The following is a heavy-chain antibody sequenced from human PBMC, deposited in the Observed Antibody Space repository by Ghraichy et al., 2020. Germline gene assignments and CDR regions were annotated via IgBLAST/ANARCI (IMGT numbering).Heavy chain of an antibody. Sequence: GESLNISCAASGFTFSNYWMTWVRQSPGKGLEWVAHIKPDGSDKSYVDPVKGRFTISRDNAKNSLYLQLNSLRAEDTAVYYCAREGKGANPFSFWGQGTLVTVSS. V-gene: IGHV3-7*03. D-gene: IGHD2-15*01. CDR3: AREGKGANPFSF. CDR1: GFTFSNYW. CDR2: IKPDGSDK. J-gene: IGHJ4*02.